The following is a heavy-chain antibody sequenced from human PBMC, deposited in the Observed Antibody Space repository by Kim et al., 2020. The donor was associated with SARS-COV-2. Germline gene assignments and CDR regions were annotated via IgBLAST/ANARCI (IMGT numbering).Heavy chain of an antibody. CDR3: ARDRARGDDYYYYGMDV. D-gene: IGHD4-17*01. V-gene: IGHV1-69*13. CDR1: GGTFSSYA. Sequence: SVKVSCKASGGTFSSYAISWVRQAPGQGLEWMGGIIPIFGTANYAQKFQGRVTITADESTSTAYMELSSLRSEDTAVYYCARDRARGDDYYYYGMDVWGQGTTVTVSS. J-gene: IGHJ6*02. CDR2: IIPIFGTA.